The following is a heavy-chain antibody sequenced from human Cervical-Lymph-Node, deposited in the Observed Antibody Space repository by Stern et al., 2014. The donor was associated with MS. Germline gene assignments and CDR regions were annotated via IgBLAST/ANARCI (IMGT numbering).Heavy chain of an antibody. D-gene: IGHD2-21*02. V-gene: IGHV1-69*01. Sequence: VQLVESGAEVKKPGSSVKVSCKASGGTFSSYAISWVRQAPGQGLEWMGGIIPIFGTANYEQKFQGRVTITADESTSTAYMELSSLRSEDTAVYYCAREPAYCGGDCYYYFDYWGQGTLVTVSS. CDR2: IIPIFGTA. CDR1: GGTFSSYA. CDR3: AREPAYCGGDCYYYFDY. J-gene: IGHJ4*02.